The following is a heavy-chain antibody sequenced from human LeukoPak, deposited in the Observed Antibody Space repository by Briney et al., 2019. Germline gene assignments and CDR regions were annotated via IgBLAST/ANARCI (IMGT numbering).Heavy chain of an antibody. V-gene: IGHV1-69*06. D-gene: IGHD3-22*01. CDR2: ISPIFGTA. CDR3: ARGVTGYYDSSGYYFPDY. J-gene: IGHJ4*02. CDR1: GGTFSSYA. Sequence: SVKVSCKASGGTFSSYAISWVRQAPGQGLEWMGGISPIFGTANYAQKFQGRVTITADKSTSTAYMELSSLRSEDTAVYYCARGVTGYYDSSGYYFPDYWGQGTLVTVSS.